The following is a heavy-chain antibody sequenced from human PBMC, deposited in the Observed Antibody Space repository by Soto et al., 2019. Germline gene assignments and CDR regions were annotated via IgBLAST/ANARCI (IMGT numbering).Heavy chain of an antibody. Sequence: QVQLVQSGAEVKKPGSSVKVSCKASGGTFSSYAISWVRQAPGQGLEWMGGIIPIFGTANYAQKFQGRVTITEGESTRTAYMELSSLRSEDTAVYYCARGSRGRFLEWLAFDYWGKGTLVTVSS. CDR2: IIPIFGTA. V-gene: IGHV1-69*01. CDR1: GGTFSSYA. CDR3: ARGSRGRFLEWLAFDY. J-gene: IGHJ4*02. D-gene: IGHD3-3*01.